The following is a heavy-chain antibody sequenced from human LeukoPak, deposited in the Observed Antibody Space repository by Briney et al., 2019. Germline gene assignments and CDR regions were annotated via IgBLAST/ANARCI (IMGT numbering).Heavy chain of an antibody. CDR1: GYTFIAYY. D-gene: IGHD4-11*01. V-gene: IGHV1-2*02. Sequence: ASVKVSCKASGYTFIAYYTHWVRQAPGQGLEWMGWINPNTGGTNYAQKFQGRVTMTRDTSISTAYMELSRLRSDDTAVYYCARDSDHDSKSPWGQGTLGAVSS. J-gene: IGHJ5*02. CDR2: INPNTGGT. CDR3: ARDSDHDSKSP.